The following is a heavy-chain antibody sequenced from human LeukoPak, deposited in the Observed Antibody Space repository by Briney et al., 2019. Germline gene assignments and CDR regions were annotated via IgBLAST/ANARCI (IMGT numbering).Heavy chain of an antibody. V-gene: IGHV3-23*01. J-gene: IGHJ5*02. CDR3: AKGGYTTCFDP. D-gene: IGHD2-15*01. CDR1: GFTFSEYS. Sequence: PGGSLRLSCAASGFTFSEYSMSWVRQAPGKGLEWVSNIRSNGRDTYYTDSVKGRFTISRDHSKNTLYLEMNSLRAEDTAVYYCAKGGYTTCFDPWGQGTLVTVSS. CDR2: IRSNGRDT.